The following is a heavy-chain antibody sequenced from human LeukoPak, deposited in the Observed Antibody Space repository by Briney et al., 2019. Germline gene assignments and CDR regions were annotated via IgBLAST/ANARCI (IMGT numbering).Heavy chain of an antibody. CDR1: GGTFSSYA. Sequence: ASVKVSCKASGGTFSSYAISWVRQAPGQGLEWMGIINPSGGSTTYAQKFQGRVTMTRDTSTTTVYMELSSLRSEDTAVYYCARDDDYYGSGTYLFDYWGQGTLVTVSS. J-gene: IGHJ4*02. V-gene: IGHV1-46*01. CDR3: ARDDDYYGSGTYLFDY. D-gene: IGHD3-10*01. CDR2: INPSGGST.